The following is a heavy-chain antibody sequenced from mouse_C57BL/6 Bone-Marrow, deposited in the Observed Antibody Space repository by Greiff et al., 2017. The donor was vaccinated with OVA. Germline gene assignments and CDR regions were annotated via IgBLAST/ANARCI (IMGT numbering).Heavy chain of an antibody. V-gene: IGHV1-61*01. CDR3: ARSPFDYGYAMDY. D-gene: IGHD1-1*01. J-gene: IGHJ4*01. CDR2: IYPSDSET. CDR1: GYTFTSYW. Sequence: QVQLKQPGAELVRPGSSVKLSCKASGYTFTSYWMDWVKQRPGQGLEWIGNIYPSDSETHYNQKFKDKATLTVDKSSSTAYMQLSSLTSEDSAVYYCARSPFDYGYAMDYWGQGTSVTVSS.